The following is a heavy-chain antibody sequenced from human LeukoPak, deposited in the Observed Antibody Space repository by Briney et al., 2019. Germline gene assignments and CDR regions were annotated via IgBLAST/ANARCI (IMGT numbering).Heavy chain of an antibody. V-gene: IGHV4-59*01. CDR1: GGSISGYY. J-gene: IGHJ5*02. CDR2: IYDSGST. CDR3: ARESYSSGWFDP. D-gene: IGHD6-19*01. Sequence: PSETLSLTCTVSGGSISGYYWSWIRQPPGKGLEWIGYIYDSGSTNYNPSLKSRVTISVDTSKNQFSLKLSSVTAADTAVYYCARESYSSGWFDPWGQGTPVTVSS.